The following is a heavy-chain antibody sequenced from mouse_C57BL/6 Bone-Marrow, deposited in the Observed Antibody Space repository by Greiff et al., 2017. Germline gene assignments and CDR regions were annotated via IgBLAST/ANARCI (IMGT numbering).Heavy chain of an antibody. J-gene: IGHJ2*01. CDR2: ISYDGSN. V-gene: IGHV3-6*01. Sequence: DVHLVESGPGLVKPSQSLSLTCSVTGYSITSGYYWNWIRQFPGNKLEWMGYISYDGSNNYNPSLKNRISITRDTSKNQFFLKLNSVTTEDTATYYCARGDTTTSYYFDYWGQGTTLTVSS. CDR1: GYSITSGYY. CDR3: ARGDTTTSYYFDY. D-gene: IGHD2-12*01.